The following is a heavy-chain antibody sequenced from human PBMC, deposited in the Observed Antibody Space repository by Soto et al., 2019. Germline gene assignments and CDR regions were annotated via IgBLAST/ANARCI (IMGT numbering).Heavy chain of an antibody. V-gene: IGHV1-46*01. J-gene: IGHJ4*02. D-gene: IGHD1-26*01. CDR3: ARDWELGY. CDR2: IYPSGDTT. CDR1: GYTFTNYY. Sequence: QVQLVQSGAEVKKPGASVKVSCKASGYTFTNYYMHWVRQAPGQGLEWMGTIYPSGDTTSYAQKFQGRVTMTWDMYTSTVYMELSSLRSEDTAVYYCARDWELGYWGQGTLVTVSS.